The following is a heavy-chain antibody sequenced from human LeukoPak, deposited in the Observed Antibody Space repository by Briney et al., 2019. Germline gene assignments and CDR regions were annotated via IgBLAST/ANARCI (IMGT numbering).Heavy chain of an antibody. CDR2: ISRDGGST. CDR1: GFTFDDYT. CDR3: AKDMGSAMATNFDY. Sequence: GGSLRLSCAASGFTFDDYTMHWVRQAPGKGLEWVSLISRDGGSTYYADSVKGRFTISRDNSKNSLYLQMNSLRTEDTALYYCAKDMGSAMATNFDYWGQGTLVTVSS. J-gene: IGHJ4*02. V-gene: IGHV3-43*01. D-gene: IGHD5-24*01.